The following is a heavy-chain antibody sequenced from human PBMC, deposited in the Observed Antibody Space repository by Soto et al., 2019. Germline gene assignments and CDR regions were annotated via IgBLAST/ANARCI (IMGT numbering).Heavy chain of an antibody. CDR2: ISGGAGST. CDR1: GFTFSSYA. CDR3: AKTGEDCSSTSCYAGY. D-gene: IGHD2-2*01. V-gene: IGHV3-23*01. Sequence: EVQLLESGGGLVQPGGSLRLSCAASGFTFSSYAMSWVLQAPWKGLEWVSAISGGAGSTYYADSVKGRFTISRDNAKNKLYLQMNSLRAEDTAVYYCAKTGEDCSSTSCYAGYWGQGILVTGSS. J-gene: IGHJ4*02.